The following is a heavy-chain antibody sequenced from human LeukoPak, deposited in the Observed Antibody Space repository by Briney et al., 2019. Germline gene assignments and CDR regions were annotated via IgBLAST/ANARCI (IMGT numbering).Heavy chain of an antibody. J-gene: IGHJ4*02. D-gene: IGHD2-2*01. V-gene: IGHV5-51*01. CDR1: GYSFTGYW. Sequence: ESLKIFCKGFGYSFTGYWIGWVRQMPGKGLEWMGIIYPGDSDTRYSPSFQGQVTISANKSISTAYLQWSSLKASDTAMYFCARHLGGGPAATPFGYWGQGTLVTVS. CDR3: ARHLGGGPAATPFGY. CDR2: IYPGDSDT.